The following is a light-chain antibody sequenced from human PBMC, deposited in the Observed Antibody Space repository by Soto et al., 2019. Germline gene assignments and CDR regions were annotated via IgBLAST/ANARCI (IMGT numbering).Light chain of an antibody. CDR2: DAS. V-gene: IGKV3-11*01. CDR1: QSVSSY. J-gene: IGKJ4*01. Sequence: VLRLSPATLSFSPGERATLSCRVSQSVSSYLAWYHQKPGQAPRLLIYDASNRATGIPARFSGSGSGTDFTLTISSREPEDFAVYYCHQRSNWLPLTFGGGTKVDI. CDR3: HQRSNWLPLT.